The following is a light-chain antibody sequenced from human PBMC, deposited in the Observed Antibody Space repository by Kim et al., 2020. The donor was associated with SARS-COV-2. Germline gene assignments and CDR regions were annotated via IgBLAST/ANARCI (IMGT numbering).Light chain of an antibody. V-gene: IGKV3-15*01. CDR1: QSVSSN. J-gene: IGKJ1*01. CDR2: GAS. Sequence: EIVMTQSPATLSVSPGARATLSCRASQSVSSNLAWHQQKPGQPPRLLIYGASTRATGISVRFSGSGSGTEFTLTISSLQSEDSAVYYCQQYNNWPPWTFGQGTKVDIK. CDR3: QQYNNWPPWT.